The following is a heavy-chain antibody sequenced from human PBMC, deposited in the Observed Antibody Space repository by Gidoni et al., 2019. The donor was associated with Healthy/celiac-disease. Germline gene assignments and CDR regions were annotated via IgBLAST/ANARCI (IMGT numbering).Heavy chain of an antibody. CDR1: GFTVSSNY. CDR2: IYSGGST. D-gene: IGHD4-17*01. CDR3: ARMTTRDAFDI. V-gene: IGHV3-66*02. J-gene: IGHJ3*02. Sequence: EVPLVASGGGLVLAGGSLRLSCAASGFTVSSNYMSWVRQAPGKGLEWVAVIYSGGSTYYADSVKGRFTISRDKSKNTLYLKMNSLRAEDTAVYYCARMTTRDAFDIWGQGTMVTVSS.